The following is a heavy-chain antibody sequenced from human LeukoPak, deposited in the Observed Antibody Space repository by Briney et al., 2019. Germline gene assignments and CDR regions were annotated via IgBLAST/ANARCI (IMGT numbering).Heavy chain of an antibody. CDR2: IYTSGST. V-gene: IGHV4-4*07. D-gene: IGHD6-19*01. J-gene: IGHJ4*02. CDR1: GGSISSYY. Sequence: PSETLSLTCTVSGGSISSYYWSWLRQPAGKGLEWIGRIYTSGSTNYNPSLTSRVTMSVDTSNNQFSLKLSSVTAADTAVYYCARDLGRPGWPDSLFDYWGQGTLVTVSS. CDR3: ARDLGRPGWPDSLFDY.